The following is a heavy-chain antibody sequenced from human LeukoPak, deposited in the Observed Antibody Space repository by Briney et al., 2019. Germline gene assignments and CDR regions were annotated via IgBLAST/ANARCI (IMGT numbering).Heavy chain of an antibody. CDR2: IKQDGSEK. J-gene: IGHJ4*02. V-gene: IGHV3-7*01. D-gene: IGHD4-23*01. CDR3: ARDRGYSTFDY. CDR1: GFTFSSYW. Sequence: GGSLRLSCAASGFTFSSYWMSWVRQAPGKGLEWVANIKQDGSEKNYVDSVKGRFTISRENAKNSLYLQMNSLRAEDTAVYYCARDRGYSTFDYWGQGTLVTVSS.